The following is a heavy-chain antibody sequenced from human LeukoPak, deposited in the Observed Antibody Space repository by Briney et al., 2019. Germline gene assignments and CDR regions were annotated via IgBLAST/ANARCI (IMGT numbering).Heavy chain of an antibody. CDR3: ARLNSGTFSWDY. J-gene: IGHJ4*02. V-gene: IGHV3-21*01. Sequence: GGSLRLSCAASGFTFSSYSMNWVRQAPGKGLEWVSSISSSSSYIYYADSVKGRFTISRDNSKNTLYLQMNSLRADDTAVYYCARLNSGTFSWDYWGQGTLVTVSS. CDR1: GFTFSSYS. CDR2: ISSSSSYI. D-gene: IGHD2/OR15-2a*01.